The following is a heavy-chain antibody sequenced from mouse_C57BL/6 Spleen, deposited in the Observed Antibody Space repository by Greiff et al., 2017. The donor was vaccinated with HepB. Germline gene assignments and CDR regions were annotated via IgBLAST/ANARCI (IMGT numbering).Heavy chain of an antibody. D-gene: IGHD3-3*01. CDR2: IWRGGST. V-gene: IGHV2-5*01. CDR1: GFSLTSYG. CDR3: AKGAGKSFDY. Sequence: QVQLKESGPGLVQPSQSLSITCTVSGFSLTSYGLHWVRQSPGRGLEWLGVIWRGGSTDYNAAFMSRRSITKDNSKSQVFFKMNRLQADDTAIYYCAKGAGKSFDYWGQGTTLTVAS. J-gene: IGHJ2*01.